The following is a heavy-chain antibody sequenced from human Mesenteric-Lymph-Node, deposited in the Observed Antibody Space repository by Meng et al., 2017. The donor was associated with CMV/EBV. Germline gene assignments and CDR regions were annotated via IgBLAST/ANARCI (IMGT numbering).Heavy chain of an antibody. V-gene: IGHV3-30*02. D-gene: IGHD5-18*01. CDR3: AKAEGGYSYGGSDY. J-gene: IGHJ4*02. Sequence: GGSLRLSCAASGFTFSNYAMHWVRQAPGKGLEWVAFIRYDGSNEYYANSVKGRFTISRDNSKNTLYLQMNSLRGEDTAVYYCAKAEGGYSYGGSDYWGQGTLVTVSS. CDR2: IRYDGSNE. CDR1: GFTFSNYA.